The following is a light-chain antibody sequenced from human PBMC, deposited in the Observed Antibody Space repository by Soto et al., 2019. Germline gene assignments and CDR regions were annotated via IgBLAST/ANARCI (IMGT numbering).Light chain of an antibody. CDR2: NNN. J-gene: IGLJ1*01. CDR3: AAWDDSLNGYV. CDR1: SSNIGTNA. Sequence: QSVLTQPPSASGTPGQRVTISCSGGSSNIGTNAVNWYQQLPGTAPKLLTYNNNQRPSGVPDRFSGSKSGTSASLAISGLQSEDVADYYCAAWDDSLNGYVFGTGSKVTVL. V-gene: IGLV1-44*01.